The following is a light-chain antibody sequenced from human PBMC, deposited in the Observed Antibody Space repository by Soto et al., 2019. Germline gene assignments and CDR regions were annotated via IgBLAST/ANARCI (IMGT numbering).Light chain of an antibody. V-gene: IGKV1-33*01. J-gene: IGKJ3*01. Sequence: DIQMTQCPSSLSASVGDRVTITCQASQDISNYLNWYQQKPGKAPKLLIYDASNLETGVPSRFSGSGSGTDFTFTISSLQPEDIATYYCQQYDNFFLTFGPGTKVDIK. CDR2: DAS. CDR3: QQYDNFFLT. CDR1: QDISNY.